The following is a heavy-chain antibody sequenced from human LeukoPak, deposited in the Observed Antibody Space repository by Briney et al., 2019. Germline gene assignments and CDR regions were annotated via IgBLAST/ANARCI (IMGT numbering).Heavy chain of an antibody. CDR2: ISDSGGSI. CDR3: ARIGFAAFA. Sequence: GGSQGLPSAASGFTFSTYALNWVRQAPGKGLEWVSAISDSGGSIFYADSVKGRFTMSRDNSWNSLFLQMNSLRAEDTALYYCARIGFAAFACGQGHTVTV. D-gene: IGHD3-3*02. V-gene: IGHV3-23*01. J-gene: IGHJ6*02. CDR1: GFTFSTYA.